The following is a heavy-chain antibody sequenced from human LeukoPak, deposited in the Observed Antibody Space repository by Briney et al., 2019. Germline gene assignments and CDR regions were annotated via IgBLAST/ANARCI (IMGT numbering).Heavy chain of an antibody. V-gene: IGHV4-39*07. CDR1: GGSISFSNYY. Sequence: PSETLSLTCTVSGGSISFSNYYWGWIRQPPGKGPEWFGRIYYSRSIYYNPSLKSRISISLDTSKNQFSLKLNSVTAADTAVYYCARDFPMSGSTGPELDYWGQGTLVTVSS. CDR3: ARDFPMSGSTGPELDY. D-gene: IGHD3-3*01. CDR2: IYYSRSI. J-gene: IGHJ4*02.